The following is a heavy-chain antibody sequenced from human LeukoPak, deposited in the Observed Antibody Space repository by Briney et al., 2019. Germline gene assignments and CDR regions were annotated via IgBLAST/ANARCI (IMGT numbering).Heavy chain of an antibody. D-gene: IGHD6-6*01. CDR3: VESGAARLLYKVDWFDP. V-gene: IGHV3-33*06. J-gene: IGHJ5*02. CDR2: IWYDGTNA. Sequence: QPGRSLRLSCAASGFTFSNYGIHWVRQAPGKGLEWVAVIWYDGTNAYYADSVKGRFTISRDNSKNTLYLQMNSLRAEDTAVYYCVESGAARLLYKVDWFDPWGQGTLVIVSS. CDR1: GFTFSNYG.